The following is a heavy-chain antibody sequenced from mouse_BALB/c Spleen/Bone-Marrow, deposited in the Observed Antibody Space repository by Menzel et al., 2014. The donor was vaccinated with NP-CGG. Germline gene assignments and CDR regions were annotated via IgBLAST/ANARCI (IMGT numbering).Heavy chain of an antibody. V-gene: IGHV1-80*01. CDR3: ARDDFGPDY. Sequence: VKLMESGAELVRPGSSVKISCKASGYAFSSFWVNWMKQRPGQGPEWIGQIYPGDGDTNYNGKFKGKATLTADMSSSTAYIQLSSLTSEDSAVYFCARDDFGPDYGGQGTTLTVSS. CDR2: IYPGDGDT. D-gene: IGHD2-4*01. J-gene: IGHJ2*01. CDR1: GYAFSSFW.